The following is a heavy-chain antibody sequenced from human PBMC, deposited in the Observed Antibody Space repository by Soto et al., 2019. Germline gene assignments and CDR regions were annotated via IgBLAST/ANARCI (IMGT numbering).Heavy chain of an antibody. J-gene: IGHJ4*02. CDR3: ARGLRYFDWLLLDGSLYFAY. CDR2: ISHSGST. V-gene: IGHV4-34*09. D-gene: IGHD3-9*01. Sequence: SESLSLTCAVYGGFFSGYNWSWIRQPPGKGLEWIGEISHSGSTNYNPSLKSRVTILVDTSKNQFSLKLSSVTAPDTAGYCCARGLRYFDWLLLDGSLYFAYWGQGTLVTVAS. CDR1: GGFFSGYN.